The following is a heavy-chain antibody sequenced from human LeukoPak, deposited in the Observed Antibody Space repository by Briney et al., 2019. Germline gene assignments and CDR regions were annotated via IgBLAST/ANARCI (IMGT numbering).Heavy chain of an antibody. CDR1: GYSISSGYY. Sequence: RPSETLSLTCTVSGYSISSGYYWGWIRQPPGQGLEWIGSIYHSGSTYYNPSLKSRVTISVDTSKNQFSLKLSSVTAADTAVYYCARVRVVITVNQFDYWGQGALVTVSS. J-gene: IGHJ4*02. D-gene: IGHD3-22*01. CDR2: IYHSGST. V-gene: IGHV4-38-2*02. CDR3: ARVRVVITVNQFDY.